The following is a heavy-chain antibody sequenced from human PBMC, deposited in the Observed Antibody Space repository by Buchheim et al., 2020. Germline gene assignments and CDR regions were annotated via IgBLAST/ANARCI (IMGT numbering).Heavy chain of an antibody. CDR2: MSPNSGYT. Sequence: QAQLVQSGAEVKKPGASVKVSCKASGYTFTSYDINWVRQASGQGLEWMGWMSPNSGYTDYARKFLGRVTMTRNTSISTAYMELTGLRSEDTAVYYCTRGRGSYYHICGQGTL. CDR1: GYTFTSYD. CDR3: TRGRGSYYHI. V-gene: IGHV1-8*01. D-gene: IGHD1-26*01. J-gene: IGHJ1*01.